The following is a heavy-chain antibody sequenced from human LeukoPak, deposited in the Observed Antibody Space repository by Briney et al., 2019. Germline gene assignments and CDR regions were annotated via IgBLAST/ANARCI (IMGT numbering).Heavy chain of an antibody. D-gene: IGHD3-3*01. CDR1: AGSISSYY. V-gene: IGHV4-59*01. Sequence: PSETLSLTCTVSAGSISSYYWNWIRQAPGKGLEWIGYIFYGANTYYNPSLKDRVTMSMDTSKSQVSLKLTSVTAADTAVYYCASGTIFGVIAPYCFHSWGQGTLVTVSP. J-gene: IGHJ4*02. CDR2: IFYGANT. CDR3: ASGTIFGVIAPYCFHS.